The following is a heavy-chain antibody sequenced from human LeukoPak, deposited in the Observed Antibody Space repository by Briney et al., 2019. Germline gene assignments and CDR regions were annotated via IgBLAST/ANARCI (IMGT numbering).Heavy chain of an antibody. CDR3: ARDRNSGSYCSDY. CDR2: INPSSAYT. J-gene: IGHJ4*02. D-gene: IGHD1-26*01. Sequence: ASVKVSCKASGYTFTSYYIHWVRQAPGQGPEWVGIINPSSAYTTYSQKFQGRVTMTRDTSTSTVYMELSSLTSEDTAVYYCARDRNSGSYCSDYWSQGTLVTVSS. CDR1: GYTFTSYY. V-gene: IGHV1-46*01.